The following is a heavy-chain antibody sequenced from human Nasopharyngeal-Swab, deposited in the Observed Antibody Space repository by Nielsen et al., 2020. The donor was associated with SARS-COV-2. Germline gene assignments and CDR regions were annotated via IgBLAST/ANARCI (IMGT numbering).Heavy chain of an antibody. CDR3: ARGGLRGDAFDI. D-gene: IGHD3-10*01. Sequence: GGSLRLSCAASGFTFSSYDMHWVRQVTGKGLEWASVIGTVGDTYYPGSVKGRFTISRENAKNSLYLQMNSLRAGDTAVYYCARGGLRGDAFDIWGQGTMVTVSS. J-gene: IGHJ3*02. CDR2: IGTVGDT. V-gene: IGHV3-13*01. CDR1: GFTFSSYD.